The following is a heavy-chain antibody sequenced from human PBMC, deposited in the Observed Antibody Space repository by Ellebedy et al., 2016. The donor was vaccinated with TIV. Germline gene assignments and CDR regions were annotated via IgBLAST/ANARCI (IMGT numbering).Heavy chain of an antibody. V-gene: IGHV3-11*06. J-gene: IGHJ4*02. CDR2: IGSRSSYT. CDR1: GFTFSDYY. CDR3: ARAVGTSGTGAPY. D-gene: IGHD3-10*01. Sequence: GESLKISCAASGFTFSDYYMSWIRQAPGKGLEWVSYIGSRSSYTNYGDSVKGRFTISRDNAKNSLYLQMNSLRPEDTAVYYCARAVGTSGTGAPYWGQGTLVSVSS.